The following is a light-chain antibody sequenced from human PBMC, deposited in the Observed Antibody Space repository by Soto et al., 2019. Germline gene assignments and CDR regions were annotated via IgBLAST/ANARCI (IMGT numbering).Light chain of an antibody. J-gene: IGKJ1*01. CDR2: KAS. CDR3: QQYNSYPWT. CDR1: QSISSW. Sequence: DIQMTQSTSTLSASVGDRVTITCRASQSISSWLAWYQQKPGKAPKVLIYKASNLESGFPSRFSGSGSGTEFTLTISSRQPDDFTTDNCQQYNSYPWTFGQGTKVEIK. V-gene: IGKV1-5*03.